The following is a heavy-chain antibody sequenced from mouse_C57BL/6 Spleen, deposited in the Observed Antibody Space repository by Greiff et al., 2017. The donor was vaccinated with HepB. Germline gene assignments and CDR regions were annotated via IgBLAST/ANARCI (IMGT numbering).Heavy chain of an antibody. CDR2: IWGGGST. CDR1: GFSLTSYG. J-gene: IGHJ1*03. V-gene: IGHV2-2*01. CDR3: ARNDPPTVVAGGWYFDV. Sequence: QVHVKQSGPGLVQPSQCLSITCTVSGFSLTSYGVHWVRQSPGKGLEWLGVIWGGGSTDYNAAFIYRLSISKDNSKSQVFFKMNSLQADDTAIYYWARNDPPTVVAGGWYFDVWGTGTTVTVSS. D-gene: IGHD1-1*01.